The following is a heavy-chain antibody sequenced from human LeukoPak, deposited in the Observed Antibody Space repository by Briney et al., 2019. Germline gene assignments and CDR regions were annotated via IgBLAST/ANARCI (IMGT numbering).Heavy chain of an antibody. Sequence: SVTVSSEPPRGTFTIYAICCVRQAPRQGREWMGGIIPIFGTVNYARKFQGRVTITADESTSTAYMELSSLRSEGRAVYCCARVYHGESVDYWGEGTLVTVSS. CDR1: RGTFTIYA. CDR2: IIPIFGTV. D-gene: IGHD3-10*01. CDR3: ARVYHGESVDY. V-gene: IGHV1-69*01. J-gene: IGHJ4*02.